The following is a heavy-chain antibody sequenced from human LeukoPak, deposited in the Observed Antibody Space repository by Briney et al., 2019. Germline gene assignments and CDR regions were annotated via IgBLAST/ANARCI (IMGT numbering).Heavy chain of an antibody. D-gene: IGHD1-26*01. CDR2: IYPADSDT. J-gene: IGHJ4*02. Sequence: YWSWIRQPPGKGLEWMGIIYPADSDTRYSPSFQGQVTISVDKSINTAYLQWSSLKASDTAMYYCARRGEGGTYQSLDYWGQGTLVTVSS. CDR1: YW. V-gene: IGHV5-51*01. CDR3: ARRGEGGTYQSLDY.